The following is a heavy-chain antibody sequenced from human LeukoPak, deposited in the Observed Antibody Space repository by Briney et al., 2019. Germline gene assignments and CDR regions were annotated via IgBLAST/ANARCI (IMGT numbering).Heavy chain of an antibody. J-gene: IGHJ4*02. V-gene: IGHV3-48*01. D-gene: IGHD3-9*01. CDR2: ISTSGRAI. Sequence: PGGSLRLSCAASGFTFSNYNMNWVRQAPGKGLEWVSYISTSGRAIFYADSVKGRFTISRDDSKNTLYLQMNSLRAEDTAVYYCARGSLLRYFDWPDWGQGTLVTVSS. CDR3: ARGSLLRYFDWPD. CDR1: GFTFSNYN.